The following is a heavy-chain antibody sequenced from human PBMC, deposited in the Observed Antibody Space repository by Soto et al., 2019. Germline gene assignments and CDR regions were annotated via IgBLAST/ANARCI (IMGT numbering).Heavy chain of an antibody. J-gene: IGHJ6*02. CDR3: ARSRVQLDRRYYYYGMDV. Sequence: PSQTLSLTCAISGDSVSSNSAAWNWIRQSPSRGLEWLGRTYYRSKWYNDYAVSVKSRITINPDTSKNQFSLQLNSVTAEDTAGDYCARSRVQLDRRYYYYGMDVWGQGTTVTVSS. D-gene: IGHD1-1*01. CDR2: TYYRSKWYN. V-gene: IGHV6-1*01. CDR1: GDSVSSNSAA.